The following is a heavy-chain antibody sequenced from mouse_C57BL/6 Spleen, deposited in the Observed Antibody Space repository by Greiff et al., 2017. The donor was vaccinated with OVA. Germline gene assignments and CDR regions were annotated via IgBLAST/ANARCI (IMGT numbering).Heavy chain of an antibody. Sequence: EVKLQESGPGLVKPSQSLSLTCSVTGYSITSGYYWNWIRQFPGNKLEWMGYISYDGSNNYNPSLKNRISITRDPSKNQFFLKLKTVTTEDKATYYCARGDYDGFDYWGQGTTLTVSS. CDR2: ISYDGSN. J-gene: IGHJ2*01. CDR1: GYSITSGYY. D-gene: IGHD2-4*01. V-gene: IGHV3-6*01. CDR3: ARGDYDGFDY.